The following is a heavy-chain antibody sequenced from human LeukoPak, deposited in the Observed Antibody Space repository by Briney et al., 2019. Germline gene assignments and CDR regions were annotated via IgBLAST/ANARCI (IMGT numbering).Heavy chain of an antibody. CDR3: ASMSAAAGTDY. CDR1: GFTVSSNY. J-gene: IGHJ4*02. V-gene: IGHV3-66*01. Sequence: GGSPRLSCAASGFTVSSNYMSWVRQAPGKGLEWVSVIYSGGSTYYADSVKGRFTISRDNSKNTLYLQMNSLRAEDTAVYYCASMSAAAGTDYWGQGTLVTVSS. CDR2: IYSGGST. D-gene: IGHD6-13*01.